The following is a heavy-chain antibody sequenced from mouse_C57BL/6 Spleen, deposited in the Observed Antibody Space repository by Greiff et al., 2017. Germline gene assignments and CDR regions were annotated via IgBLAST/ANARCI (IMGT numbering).Heavy chain of an antibody. V-gene: IGHV5-4*01. CDR2: ISDGGSYT. Sequence: EVQGVESGGGLVKPGGSLKLSCAASGFTFSSYAMSWVRQTPEKRLEWVATISDGGSYTYYPDNVKGRFTISRDNAKNNLYLQMSHLKSEDTAMYYCARDRYYGSSYGGLAMDYWGQGTSVTVSS. CDR1: GFTFSSYA. J-gene: IGHJ4*01. CDR3: ARDRYYGSSYGGLAMDY. D-gene: IGHD1-1*01.